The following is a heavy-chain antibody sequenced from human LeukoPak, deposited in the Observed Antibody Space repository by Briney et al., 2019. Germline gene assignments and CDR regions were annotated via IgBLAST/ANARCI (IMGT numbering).Heavy chain of an antibody. CDR1: GFTFSTYG. J-gene: IGHJ3*02. CDR3: ARDRGVDPDTFDI. Sequence: ASVKVSCKASGFTFSTYGISWVRQAPGQGLEWMGWISDYRDRTHYAQSLQGRVTMTTDTSTSTAYMELRSLRSDDTAVYYCARDRGVDPDTFDIWGQGTMVTVSS. CDR2: ISDYRDRT. V-gene: IGHV1-18*01. D-gene: IGHD2-8*01.